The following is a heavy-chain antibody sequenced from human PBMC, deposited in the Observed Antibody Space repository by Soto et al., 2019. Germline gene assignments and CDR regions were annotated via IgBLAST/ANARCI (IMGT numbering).Heavy chain of an antibody. CDR2: ISYDGSNK. J-gene: IGHJ6*02. Sequence: QVQLVESGGGVVQPGRSLRLSCAASGFTFSSYAMHWVRQAPGKGLEWVAVISYDGSNKYYADSVKGRFTISRDNSKNTLYLQMNILGAEDTAVYYCARDLGATTRYYYYYGMDVWGQGTTVTVSS. D-gene: IGHD1-26*01. CDR1: GFTFSSYA. CDR3: ARDLGATTRYYYYYGMDV. V-gene: IGHV3-30-3*01.